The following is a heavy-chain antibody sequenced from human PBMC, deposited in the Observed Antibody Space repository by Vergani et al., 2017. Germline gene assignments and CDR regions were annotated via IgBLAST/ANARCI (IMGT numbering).Heavy chain of an antibody. CDR1: GFNFRSYA. V-gene: IGHV3-23*01. CDR3: AKGNGVRGVNVQYYYYYGMDV. J-gene: IGHJ6*02. D-gene: IGHD3-10*01. CDR2: ISGSGGST. Sequence: EVQLLESGGGLVQPGGSLRLSCAASGFNFRSYAMRWVRQAPGKGLEWVSAISGSGGSTYYADSVKGRFTISRDNSKNTLYLQMNSLRAEDTAVYYCAKGNGVRGVNVQYYYYYGMDVWGQGTTVTVSS.